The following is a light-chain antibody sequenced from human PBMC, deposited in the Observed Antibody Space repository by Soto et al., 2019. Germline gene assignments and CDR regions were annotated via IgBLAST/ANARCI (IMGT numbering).Light chain of an antibody. CDR2: AAS. V-gene: IGKV1-39*01. J-gene: IGKJ1*01. CDR1: QSIRSN. CDR3: QQSYSTPRT. Sequence: DIQMTQSPSSLSASVGDRVTITCRASQSIRSNLNWYQQKQGKAPKLPIYAASSSQSGVPLRFSGSGSGTDFTLTISSLQPEDFAIYYCQQSYSTPRTFGEGTKVDIK.